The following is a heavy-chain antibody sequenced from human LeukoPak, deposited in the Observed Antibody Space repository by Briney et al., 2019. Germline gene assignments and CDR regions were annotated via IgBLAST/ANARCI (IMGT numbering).Heavy chain of an antibody. D-gene: IGHD2-2*01. CDR1: GFTFSSYW. V-gene: IGHV3-74*01. J-gene: IGHJ3*02. CDR2: INSDGSST. Sequence: GGSLRLSCAASGFTFSSYWMHWVRQAPGKGLVWVSRINSDGSSTSYADSVKGRFTISRDNAKNTLYLQMNSLRAEDTAVYYCATNQLPRGDDAFDIWGQGTMVTVSS. CDR3: ATNQLPRGDDAFDI.